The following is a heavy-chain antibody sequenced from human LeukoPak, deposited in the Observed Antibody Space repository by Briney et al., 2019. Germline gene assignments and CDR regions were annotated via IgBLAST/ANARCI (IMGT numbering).Heavy chain of an antibody. J-gene: IGHJ1*01. V-gene: IGHV4-34*01. D-gene: IGHD3-3*01. CDR1: GGSFSGYY. Sequence: PSETLSLTCAVYGGSFSGYYWSWIRQHPGKGLEWIGEINHSGSTNYNPSLKSRVTISVDTSKDQFSLKLSSVTAADTAVYYCARGSPTIFGEVIIPTEYFHHWGQGPLVTVSS. CDR2: INHSGST. CDR3: ARGSPTIFGEVIIPTEYFHH.